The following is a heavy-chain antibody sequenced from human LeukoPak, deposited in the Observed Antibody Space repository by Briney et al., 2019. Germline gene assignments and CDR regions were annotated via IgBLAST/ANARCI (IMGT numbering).Heavy chain of an antibody. CDR2: ISSSGSTI. V-gene: IGHV3-48*03. D-gene: IGHD3-10*01. Sequence: GGSLRLSCAASGFTFSSYEMNWVRQAPGKGLEWVSYISSSGSTIYYADSVKGRFTISRDNAKNSLYLQMNSLRAKDTAVYYCARAYRSSYYYGSPIDYWGQGTLVTVSS. J-gene: IGHJ4*02. CDR1: GFTFSSYE. CDR3: ARAYRSSYYYGSPIDY.